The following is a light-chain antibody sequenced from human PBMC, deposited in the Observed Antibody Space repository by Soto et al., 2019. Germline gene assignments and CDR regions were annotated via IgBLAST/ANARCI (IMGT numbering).Light chain of an antibody. V-gene: IGKV3-20*01. CDR3: HHYVGSPWA. Sequence: EIVLTQSPGTLSLSPGERATLSCRASQSVNRFLAWFQQKPGQAPRLLIYGASNRATGIPDRFSGSGSETDFTLNITRLEPEDSAVYYCHHYVGSPWAFGQGTKVEI. J-gene: IGKJ1*01. CDR1: QSVNRF. CDR2: GAS.